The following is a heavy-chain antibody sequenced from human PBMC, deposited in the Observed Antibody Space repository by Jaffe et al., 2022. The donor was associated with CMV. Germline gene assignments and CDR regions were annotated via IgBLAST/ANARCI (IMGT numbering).Heavy chain of an antibody. CDR3: AKGVGYGDYGDYYYGMDV. J-gene: IGHJ6*02. V-gene: IGHV3-9*01. CDR1: GFTFDDYA. D-gene: IGHD4-17*01. CDR2: ISWNSGSI. Sequence: EVQLVESGGGLVQPGRSLRLSCAASGFTFDDYAMHWVRQAPGKGLEWVSGISWNSGSIGYADSVKGRFTISRDNAKNSLYLQMNSLRAEDTALYYCAKGVGYGDYGDYYYGMDVWGQGTTVTVSS.